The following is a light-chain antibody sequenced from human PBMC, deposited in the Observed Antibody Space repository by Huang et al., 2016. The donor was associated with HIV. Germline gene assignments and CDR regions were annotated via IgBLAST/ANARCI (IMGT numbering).Light chain of an antibody. CDR1: QSLLHSDGKTY. J-gene: IGKJ1*01. V-gene: IGKV2-29*02. CDR2: EVV. Sequence: DIVMTQTPLSLSVTPGQPASISCKSSQSLLHSDGKTYLYWYLQKPGQSPQLLIYEVVRRVSGVTDRFSGDGSGTDFTLKISRVEAEDVGVYYCMQGIHYWTFGQGTKVEI. CDR3: MQGIHYWT.